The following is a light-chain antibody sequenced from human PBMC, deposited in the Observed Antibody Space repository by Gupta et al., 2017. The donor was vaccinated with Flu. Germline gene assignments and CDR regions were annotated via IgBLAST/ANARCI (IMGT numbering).Light chain of an antibody. J-gene: IGLJ3*02. CDR1: SSDVGGYNY. V-gene: IGLV2-14*04. CDR3: SSYTSSSTWV. Sequence: SITISCTGTSSDVGGYNYVSWYQQYPGKAPKLMIYDVSDRPSGVSNRFSGSKSGNTASLTISGLQAEDEADYYCSSYTSSSTWVFGGGTKLTVL. CDR2: DVS.